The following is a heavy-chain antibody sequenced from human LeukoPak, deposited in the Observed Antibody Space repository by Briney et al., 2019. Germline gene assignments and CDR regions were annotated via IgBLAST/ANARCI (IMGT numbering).Heavy chain of an antibody. CDR1: GGTFSSYA. V-gene: IGHV1-69*04. D-gene: IGHD4-23*01. J-gene: IGHJ4*02. Sequence: SVKVSCKASGGTFSSYAISWVRQAPGQGLEWMGRIIPILGIANYAQKFQGRITITADKSTSTAYMELSSLRSEDTAVYYCARVSPPTVGEVSYFDYWGQGTLVTVSS. CDR3: ARVSPPTVGEVSYFDY. CDR2: IIPILGIA.